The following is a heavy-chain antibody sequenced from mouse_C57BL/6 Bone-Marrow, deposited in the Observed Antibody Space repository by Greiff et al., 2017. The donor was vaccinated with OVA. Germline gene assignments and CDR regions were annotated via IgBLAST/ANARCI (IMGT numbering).Heavy chain of an antibody. J-gene: IGHJ3*01. Sequence: VQLQQSGPVLVKPGASVKMSCKASGYTFTDYYMNWVKQSHGKSLEWIGVINPYNGGTSYNQKFKGKATLTVDKSSSTAYMELNSLTSEDSAVYYCARRSITTVVAPFAYWGQGTLVTGSA. CDR2: INPYNGGT. D-gene: IGHD1-1*01. CDR1: GYTFTDYY. V-gene: IGHV1-19*01. CDR3: ARRSITTVVAPFAY.